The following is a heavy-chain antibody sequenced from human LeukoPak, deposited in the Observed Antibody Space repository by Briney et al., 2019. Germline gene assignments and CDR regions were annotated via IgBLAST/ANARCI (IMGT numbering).Heavy chain of an antibody. D-gene: IGHD3-10*01. CDR2: ISWNSGSI. CDR3: AKDLYGSGEAYFDY. J-gene: IGHJ4*02. Sequence: GGSLRLSCAASGFTFDDYVMHWVRQAPGKGLEWVSGISWNSGSIGYADSVKGRFTISRDNAKNSLYLQMNSLRAEDTALYYCAKDLYGSGEAYFDYWGQGTLVTVSS. V-gene: IGHV3-9*01. CDR1: GFTFDDYV.